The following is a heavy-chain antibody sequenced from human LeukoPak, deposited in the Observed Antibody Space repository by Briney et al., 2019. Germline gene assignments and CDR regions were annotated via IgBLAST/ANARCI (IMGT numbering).Heavy chain of an antibody. V-gene: IGHV3-21*01. CDR3: ARDHGNIVGSWAFGP. D-gene: IGHD2-21*01. J-gene: IGHJ5*02. Sequence: GGSLRLSCAASGFTFNTYSMNWVRQAPGKGLEWVSSISSSSSYIYYADSVKGRFTISRDNAKNSLYLQMNSLRAEDTAVYYCARDHGNIVGSWAFGPWGQGTLVTVSS. CDR1: GFTFNTYS. CDR2: ISSSSSYI.